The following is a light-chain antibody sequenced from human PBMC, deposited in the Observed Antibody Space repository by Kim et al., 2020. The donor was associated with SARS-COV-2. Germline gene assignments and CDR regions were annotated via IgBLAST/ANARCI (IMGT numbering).Light chain of an antibody. CDR2: AAS. Sequence: GDRVTITCRDSQDINSYLAWYQQXPGKAPKLLIYAASTLRSGVPSRFSGSGSGTDFTLTISSLQPEDFATYYCQELHNSPLTFGGGTMV. CDR3: QELHNSPLT. J-gene: IGKJ4*01. CDR1: QDINSY. V-gene: IGKV1-9*01.